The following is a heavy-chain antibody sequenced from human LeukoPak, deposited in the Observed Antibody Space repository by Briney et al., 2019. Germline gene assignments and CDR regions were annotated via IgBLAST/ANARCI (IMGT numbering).Heavy chain of an antibody. D-gene: IGHD6-13*01. CDR1: GYTFTSYG. Sequence: GASVKVSCKASGYTFTSYGISWVRQAPGQGLEWMGWISAYNGNTNYAQKLQGRVTMTTDTSTSTAYMELRSLRSDDTAVYYCARGKYSSSWYGYYYYYMDVWGKGTTVTISS. J-gene: IGHJ6*03. CDR2: ISAYNGNT. V-gene: IGHV1-18*01. CDR3: ARGKYSSSWYGYYYYYMDV.